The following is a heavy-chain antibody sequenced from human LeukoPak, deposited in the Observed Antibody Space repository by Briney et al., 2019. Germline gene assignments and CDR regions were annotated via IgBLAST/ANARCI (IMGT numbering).Heavy chain of an antibody. CDR2: INSSST. J-gene: IGHJ4*02. V-gene: IGHV3-21*01. D-gene: IGHD5-24*01. CDR3: ARDYGYEIDY. CDR1: GFTFSSYS. Sequence: GGSLTLSCAASGFTFSSYSMNWVRQAPGKGLEWVSSINSSSTYADSARGRFTISRDSAKNSLYLQMNSLRVEDTAVYYCARDYGYEIDYWGQGTLVTVPS.